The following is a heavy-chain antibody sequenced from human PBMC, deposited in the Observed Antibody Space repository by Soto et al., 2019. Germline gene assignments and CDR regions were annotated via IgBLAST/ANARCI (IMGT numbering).Heavy chain of an antibody. CDR1: GGSISRDY. CDR2: IYASGST. Sequence: SETLSLTCTVSGGSISRDYWSWIRQPPGEGLEWIGYIYASGSTSYNPSLKSRVSISPDTSKNQISLRLRSVTAGDTAVYYCARERTARSGYYHWGQGTLVTVS. V-gene: IGHV4-4*08. CDR3: ARERTARSGYYH. J-gene: IGHJ4*02. D-gene: IGHD3-3*01.